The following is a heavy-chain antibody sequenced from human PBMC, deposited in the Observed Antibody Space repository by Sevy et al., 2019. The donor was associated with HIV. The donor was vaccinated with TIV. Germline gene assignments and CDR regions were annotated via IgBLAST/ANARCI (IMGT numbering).Heavy chain of an antibody. Sequence: ASVKVSCKASGYTFTSYAMNWVRQAPGQWLEWMGWINTNTGNPTYAQGFTGRFVFSLDTSVSTAYLQISSLKAEDTAVYYCARTGGGPGYSYDDAFDIWGQGTMVTVSS. D-gene: IGHD5-18*01. CDR2: INTNTGNP. CDR3: ARTGGGPGYSYDDAFDI. V-gene: IGHV7-4-1*02. CDR1: GYTFTSYA. J-gene: IGHJ3*02.